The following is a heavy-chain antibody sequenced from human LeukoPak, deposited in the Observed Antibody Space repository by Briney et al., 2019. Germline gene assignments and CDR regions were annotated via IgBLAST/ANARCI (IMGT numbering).Heavy chain of an antibody. Sequence: GGSLRLSCAASGFTFSSYSMNWVRQAPGKGLEWVSYISSSSSTIYYADSVKGRFTISRDNAKNSLYLQMNSLRAEDTAVYYCARESSVVRGVITDFDYWGQGTLVTVSS. CDR3: ARESSVVRGVITDFDY. J-gene: IGHJ4*02. CDR2: ISSSSSTI. V-gene: IGHV3-48*01. D-gene: IGHD3-10*01. CDR1: GFTFSSYS.